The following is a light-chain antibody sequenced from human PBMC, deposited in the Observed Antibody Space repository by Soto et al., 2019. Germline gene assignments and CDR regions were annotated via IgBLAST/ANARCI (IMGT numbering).Light chain of an antibody. CDR2: VAS. CDR1: QSISTY. J-gene: IGKJ2*01. Sequence: DIQMTQSPSSLSASVGDRVTITCRASQSISTYLNWYQHKRGKAPKLLIYVASSLQSGVPSRFSGSGSGTDFTITISNLQPEDFATYYCQQSYITPYTFGQGTKLEIK. V-gene: IGKV1-39*01. CDR3: QQSYITPYT.